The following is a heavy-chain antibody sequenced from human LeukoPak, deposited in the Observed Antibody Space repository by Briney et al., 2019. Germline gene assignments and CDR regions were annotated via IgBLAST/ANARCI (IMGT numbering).Heavy chain of an antibody. D-gene: IGHD5-24*01. Sequence: SVKFSCKASGGTFSSYAISWVRQAPGQGLEWMGGIIPIFGTANYAQKFQGRVTITADESTSTAYMELSSLRSEDTAVYYCAGEGDGYQYYFDYWGQGTPVTVSS. J-gene: IGHJ4*02. V-gene: IGHV1-69*13. CDR1: GGTFSSYA. CDR2: IIPIFGTA. CDR3: AGEGDGYQYYFDY.